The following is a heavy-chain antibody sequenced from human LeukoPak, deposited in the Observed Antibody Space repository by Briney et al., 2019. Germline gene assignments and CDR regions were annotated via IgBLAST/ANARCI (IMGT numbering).Heavy chain of an antibody. CDR3: ARDKEPYYDFWSGYSSAGESHYHGMDV. CDR2: ISRSSSYI. Sequence: GGSLRLSCVASGFTFSSYTMNWVRQAPGKGLEWVSLISRSSSYIYYADSVKGRFTISRDNAKNSLYLQMNSLRADDTAVYYCARDKEPYYDFWSGYSSAGESHYHGMDVWGQGTTVTVSS. D-gene: IGHD3-3*01. V-gene: IGHV3-21*01. J-gene: IGHJ6*02. CDR1: GFTFSSYT.